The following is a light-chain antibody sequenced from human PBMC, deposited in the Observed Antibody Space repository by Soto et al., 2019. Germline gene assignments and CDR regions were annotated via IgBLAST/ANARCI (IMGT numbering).Light chain of an antibody. Sequence: QAVVTQPASVSGSPGQSITISCTGTSSDVGGYNYVSWYQQHPGKAPKLMICDVSNRPSGVSNRFSGSKSGNTASLTISGLQAEDEADYYCSSYTSSSTLEVFGTGTKLTVL. CDR2: DVS. V-gene: IGLV2-14*03. CDR3: SSYTSSSTLEV. CDR1: SSDVGGYNY. J-gene: IGLJ1*01.